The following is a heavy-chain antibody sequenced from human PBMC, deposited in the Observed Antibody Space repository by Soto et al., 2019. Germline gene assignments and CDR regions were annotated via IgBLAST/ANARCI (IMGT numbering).Heavy chain of an antibody. CDR1: GGSISSRGYY. Sequence: SETLSLTCTVSGGSISSRGYYWAWIRQPPGKRLEWIGSMFYSGSTYYNPSLKSRVTISADTSKNQFSLNLTSVTAADTAMYYCARQETAPLAAYWGQGTLVTVSS. CDR3: ARQETAPLAAY. V-gene: IGHV4-39*01. CDR2: MFYSGST. J-gene: IGHJ4*02.